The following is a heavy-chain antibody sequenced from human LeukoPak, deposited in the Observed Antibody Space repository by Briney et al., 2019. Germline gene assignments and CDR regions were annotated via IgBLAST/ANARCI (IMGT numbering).Heavy chain of an antibody. CDR1: GDSISSVSYY. Sequence: PSETLSLTCTVSGDSISSVSYYWSWIRQPAGKGLEWIGRTHTSGSTNYNPSLKSRVTMSVDTSKNQFSLKLSSVTAADTAVYYCARDTYYYGSGTYYFNYWGQGTLVTVSS. J-gene: IGHJ4*02. CDR2: THTSGST. V-gene: IGHV4-61*02. CDR3: ARDTYYYGSGTYYFNY. D-gene: IGHD3-10*01.